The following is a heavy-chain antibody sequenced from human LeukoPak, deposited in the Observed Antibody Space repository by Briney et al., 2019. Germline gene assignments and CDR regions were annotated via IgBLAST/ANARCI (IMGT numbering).Heavy chain of an antibody. CDR2: ISGTSGNT. V-gene: IGHV3-23*01. J-gene: IGHJ4*02. CDR1: GLTFSSYA. Sequence: GGSLRLSCAASGLTFSSYAMSWVRQAPGKGLEWVSAISGTSGNTYYADSVKGRFTISRDNSKNTLYLQMNSLRAEDTGVYYCAIVGCSEMEWLLYSDHWGQGTLVSVSS. D-gene: IGHD3-3*01. CDR3: AIVGCSEMEWLLYSDH.